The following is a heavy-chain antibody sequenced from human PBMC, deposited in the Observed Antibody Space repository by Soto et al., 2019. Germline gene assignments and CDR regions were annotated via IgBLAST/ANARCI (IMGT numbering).Heavy chain of an antibody. CDR1: GYTFSSYA. D-gene: IGHD6-19*01. CDR3: ARGQSSGWYGSGCDY. J-gene: IGHJ4*02. Sequence: ASVKVSCKASGYTFSSYAMHWVRQAPGQRLEWMGWINTGNGNTRYSQKFQGRVTIIRDTSASTAYMELSSLISEDTAVYFCARGQSSGWYGSGCDYWGQGTLVTVSS. CDR2: INTGNGNT. V-gene: IGHV1-3*04.